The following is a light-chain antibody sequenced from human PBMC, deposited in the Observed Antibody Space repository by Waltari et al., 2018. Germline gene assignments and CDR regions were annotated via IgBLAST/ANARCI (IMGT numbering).Light chain of an antibody. Sequence: QSVLTQPPSVSGTPGQRVTISCPGSSSNIGSYAVNWYHQFPGTAPTLLIYYNNQRPSGVPDRFSGSKSGTSASLAISGLQSADEADYHCSAWDDSLNAWVFGGGTRLTVL. J-gene: IGLJ3*02. CDR3: SAWDDSLNAWV. CDR2: YNN. V-gene: IGLV1-44*01. CDR1: SSNIGSYA.